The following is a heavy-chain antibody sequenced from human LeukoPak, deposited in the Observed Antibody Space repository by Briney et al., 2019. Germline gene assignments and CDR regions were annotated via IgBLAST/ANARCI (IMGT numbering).Heavy chain of an antibody. CDR1: GYTFTSYD. V-gene: IGHV1-8*03. D-gene: IGHD1-26*01. CDR3: ARGRGSYYGDDAFDI. J-gene: IGHJ3*02. CDR2: MNPNSGNT. Sequence: ASVKVSCKASGYTFTSYDIKWVRQATGQVLEWMGWMNPNSGNTGYAQKFQGRVTITRNTSISTAYMELSSLRSEDTAVYYCARGRGSYYGDDAFDIWGQRTMVTVSS.